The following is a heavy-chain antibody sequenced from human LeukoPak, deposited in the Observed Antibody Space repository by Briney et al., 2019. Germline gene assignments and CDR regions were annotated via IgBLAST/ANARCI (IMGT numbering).Heavy chain of an antibody. CDR3: VRQPRGRFYAPL. J-gene: IGHJ4*02. CDR1: PGSISSSDYY. CDR2: ISYNGIT. V-gene: IGHV4-39*01. Sequence: SETLSLTCTVSPGSISSSDYYWGWIRQPPGMGLEWIGNISYNGITYYNPSLKIRLNIYLDTSKDQLSLKLRSMTAADTAVYYCVRQPRGRFYAPLWGQGTQVTVSS. D-gene: IGHD1-26*01.